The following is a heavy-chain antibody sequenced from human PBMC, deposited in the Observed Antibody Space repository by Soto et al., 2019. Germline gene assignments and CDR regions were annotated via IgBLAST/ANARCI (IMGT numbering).Heavy chain of an antibody. Sequence: QVQLVESGGGVVQPGRSLRLSCAASGFTFSSYGMHWVRQAPGKGLEWVAVIWYDGSNKYYADSVKGRFTISRDNSKKTLYLEMNSLRAEGTAVYYCARDISGGAPFVRGYYYGMDVWGQGTTVTVSS. CDR2: IWYDGSNK. CDR3: ARDISGGAPFVRGYYYGMDV. CDR1: GFTFSSYG. J-gene: IGHJ6*02. D-gene: IGHD3-3*02. V-gene: IGHV3-33*01.